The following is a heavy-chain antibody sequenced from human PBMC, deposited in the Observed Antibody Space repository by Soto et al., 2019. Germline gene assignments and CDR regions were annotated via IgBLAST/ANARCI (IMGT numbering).Heavy chain of an antibody. V-gene: IGHV3-13*01. D-gene: IGHD3-3*01. Sequence: GGSLRLSCAASGFTFSSYDMHWVRQATGKGLEWVSAIGTAGDTYYPGSVKGGFTISRENAKNSLYLQMNSLGAGDTAVYYCARSSDFSYYMDVWGKGTTVTVSS. J-gene: IGHJ6*03. CDR1: GFTFSSYD. CDR2: IGTAGDT. CDR3: ARSSDFSYYMDV.